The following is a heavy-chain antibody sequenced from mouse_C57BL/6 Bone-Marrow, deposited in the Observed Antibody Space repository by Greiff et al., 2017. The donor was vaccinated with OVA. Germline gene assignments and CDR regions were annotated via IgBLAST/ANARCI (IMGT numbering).Heavy chain of an antibody. CDR1: GFTFSSYG. CDR3: ARQEYRVYYYAMDY. Sequence: EVQLVESGGDLVKPGGSLKLSCAASGFTFSSYGMSWVRQTPDKRLEWVATISSGGSYTYYPDSVKGRFTISRDNAKNTLYLQMSSLKSEDTAMYDSARQEYRVYYYAMDYWGQGTSVTVSS. CDR2: ISSGGSYT. V-gene: IGHV5-6*01. D-gene: IGHD5-2*01. J-gene: IGHJ4*01.